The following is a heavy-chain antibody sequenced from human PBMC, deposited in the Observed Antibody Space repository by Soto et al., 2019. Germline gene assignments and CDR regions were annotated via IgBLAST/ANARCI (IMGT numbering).Heavy chain of an antibody. CDR2: IYYSGST. D-gene: IGHD2-15*01. Sequence: SETLSLTCTVSGGSISSSSYYWGWIRQPPGKGLEWIGSIYYSGSTYYNPSLKSRVTISVDTPKNQFSLKLSSVTAADTAVYYCARRVDYYYGMDVWGQGTTVTVSS. CDR1: GGSISSSSYY. CDR3: ARRVDYYYGMDV. J-gene: IGHJ6*02. V-gene: IGHV4-39*01.